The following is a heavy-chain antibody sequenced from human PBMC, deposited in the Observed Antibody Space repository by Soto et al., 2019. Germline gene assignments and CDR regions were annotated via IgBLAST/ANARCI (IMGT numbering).Heavy chain of an antibody. D-gene: IGHD6-6*01. CDR1: GFTFSSYG. CDR2: ISSSSSYI. Sequence: GGSLRLSCAASGFTFSSYGMHWVRQAPGKGLEWVSSISSSSSYIYYADSVKGRFTISRDNAKNSLYLQMNSLRAEDTAVYYCASGTVAARSMDVWGQGTTVTVSS. J-gene: IGHJ6*02. CDR3: ASGTVAARSMDV. V-gene: IGHV3-21*01.